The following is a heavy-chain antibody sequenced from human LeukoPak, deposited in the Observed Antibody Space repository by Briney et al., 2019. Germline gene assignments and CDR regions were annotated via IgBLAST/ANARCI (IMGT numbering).Heavy chain of an antibody. CDR3: AKGDDHVDY. CDR2: ISGSGGSP. J-gene: IGHJ4*02. D-gene: IGHD1-14*01. V-gene: IGHV3-23*01. CDR1: GFTFSSYA. Sequence: GGSLRLSCAASGFTFSSYAMSWVRQAPGKGLEWVSAISGSGGSPYYADAVKGRFTISRDNSKNTLYLQMNRLSAEDPAVYSCAKGDDHVDYWGQGTLVTVSS.